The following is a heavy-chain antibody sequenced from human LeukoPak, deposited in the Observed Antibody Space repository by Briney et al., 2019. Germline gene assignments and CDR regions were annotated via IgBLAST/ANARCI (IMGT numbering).Heavy chain of an antibody. V-gene: IGHV3-7*05. CDR1: GFSFSNYW. CDR3: ARASMRMSTAGLVDY. CDR2: IKPDGSEK. J-gene: IGHJ4*02. Sequence: PGGSLRLSCAASGFSFSNYWMTWVRHTPGKGLEWVANIKPDGSEKYYVDSVKGRFTISRDNAKNSLYLQMNSLRAEDTAVYYCARASMRMSTAGLVDYWGQGTLVTVSS. D-gene: IGHD6-13*01.